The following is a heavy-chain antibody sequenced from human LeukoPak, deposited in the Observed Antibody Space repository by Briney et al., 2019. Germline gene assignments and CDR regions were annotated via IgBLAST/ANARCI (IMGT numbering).Heavy chain of an antibody. CDR2: ISYVGSNK. V-gene: IGHV3-30*18. D-gene: IGHD3-10*01. Sequence: GRSLRLSCAASGFTFSGYGMHWVRQTPGKGLEWVATISYVGSNKYYANSVKGRFTVSRGNSKNTMYLQMSSLRAEDTAVYSCAKDALSGSYSRYYFDYWGQGTLVTVSS. J-gene: IGHJ4*02. CDR1: GFTFSGYG. CDR3: AKDALSGSYSRYYFDY.